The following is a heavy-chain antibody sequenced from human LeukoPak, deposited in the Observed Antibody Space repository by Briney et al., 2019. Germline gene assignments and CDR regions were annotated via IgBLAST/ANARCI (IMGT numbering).Heavy chain of an antibody. CDR2: IYTSGST. CDR1: GGSISSGSYY. V-gene: IGHV4-61*02. D-gene: IGHD3-10*01. Sequence: PSQTLSLTCTVSGGSISSGSYYWSWIRQPAGKGLEWIGRIYTSGSTNYNPSLKSRVTMSVDTSKNQFSLKLSSVTAADTAVYYCARDSRQIVWFGDGMNAFDIWGQGTMVTVSS. CDR3: ARDSRQIVWFGDGMNAFDI. J-gene: IGHJ3*02.